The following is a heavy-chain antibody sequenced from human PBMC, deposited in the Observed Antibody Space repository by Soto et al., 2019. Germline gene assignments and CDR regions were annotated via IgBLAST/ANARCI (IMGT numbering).Heavy chain of an antibody. V-gene: IGHV4-34*01. Sequence: SETLSLTCAVYGGSFSGYYWSWIRQPPGKGLEWIGEINHSGSTNYNPSLKSRVTISVDTSKNQFSLKLSSVTAADTAVYYCARPKYYYGSGSYFTYWGQGTLVTVSS. CDR2: INHSGST. J-gene: IGHJ4*02. D-gene: IGHD3-10*01. CDR3: ARPKYYYGSGSYFTY. CDR1: GGSFSGYY.